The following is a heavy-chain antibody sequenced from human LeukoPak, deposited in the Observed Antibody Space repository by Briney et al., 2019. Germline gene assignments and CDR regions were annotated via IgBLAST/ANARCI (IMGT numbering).Heavy chain of an antibody. CDR1: GFTFSNYW. Sequence: PGGSLRLPCAASGFTFSNYWMSWVRQAPGKGLEWVANIKQDGSEKYYVDSVKGRFTISRDNAKNSLYLQMDSLRAEDAAVYYCARPLKYYYGSETYFWFDPWGQGTLVTVSS. J-gene: IGHJ5*02. CDR2: IKQDGSEK. V-gene: IGHV3-7*01. D-gene: IGHD3-10*01. CDR3: ARPLKYYYGSETYFWFDP.